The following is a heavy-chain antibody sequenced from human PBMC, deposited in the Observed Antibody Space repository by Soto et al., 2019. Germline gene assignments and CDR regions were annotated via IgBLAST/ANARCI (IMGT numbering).Heavy chain of an antibody. CDR3: ARDDGLSSTNVKAFDI. Sequence: GGSLRLSCAASGFTFSRYYMNWVRQAPGKGLEWVSSISTTSTYTHYADSLKGRFTISRDNAKKLLYLQMDSLRAEDTAVYYCARDDGLSSTNVKAFDIWGQGTKLTVSS. CDR1: GFTFSRYY. J-gene: IGHJ3*02. D-gene: IGHD2-2*01. V-gene: IGHV3-21*01. CDR2: ISTTSTYT.